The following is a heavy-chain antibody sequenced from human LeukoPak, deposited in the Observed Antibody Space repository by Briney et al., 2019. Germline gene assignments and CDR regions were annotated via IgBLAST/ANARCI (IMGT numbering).Heavy chain of an antibody. D-gene: IGHD3-22*01. CDR3: AKDIYYYDSSGHDAFDI. V-gene: IGHV3-9*01. CDR1: GFTFDDYA. CDR2: ISWNSGSI. Sequence: GRSLRLSCAASGFTFDDYAMHWVRQAPGKGLGWVSGISWNSGSIGYADSVKGRFTISRDNAKNSLYLQMNSLRAEDTALYYCAKDIYYYDSSGHDAFDIWGQGTMVTVSS. J-gene: IGHJ3*02.